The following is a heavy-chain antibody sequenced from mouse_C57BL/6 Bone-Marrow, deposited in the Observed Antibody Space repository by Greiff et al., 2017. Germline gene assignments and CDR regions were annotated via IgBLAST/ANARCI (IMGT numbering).Heavy chain of an antibody. CDR1: GFTFSSYG. J-gene: IGHJ3*01. Sequence: EVKLVESGGDLVKPGGSLKLSCAASGFTFSSYGMSWVRQTPDKRLEWVATISSGGSYTYYPDSVKGRFTISRDNAKNTLYLQMSSLKSDYTAIYYCARRGYSNYWFAYWGQGTLVTVSA. CDR2: ISSGGSYT. D-gene: IGHD2-5*01. CDR3: ARRGYSNYWFAY. V-gene: IGHV5-6*02.